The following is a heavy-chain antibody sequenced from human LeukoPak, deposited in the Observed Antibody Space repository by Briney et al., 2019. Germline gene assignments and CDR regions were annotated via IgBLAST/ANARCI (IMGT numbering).Heavy chain of an antibody. CDR1: GDTFSSYT. CDR2: INPNSGGT. J-gene: IGHJ4*02. CDR3: ARRGLYYDSSGYYGEYYFDY. Sequence: ASVKVSCKASGDTFSSYTLNWVRQAPGQGLEWMGWINPNSGGTNYAQKFQGRVTMTRDTSISTAYMELSRLRSDDTAVYYCARRGLYYDSSGYYGEYYFDYWGQGTLVTVSS. V-gene: IGHV1-2*02. D-gene: IGHD3-22*01.